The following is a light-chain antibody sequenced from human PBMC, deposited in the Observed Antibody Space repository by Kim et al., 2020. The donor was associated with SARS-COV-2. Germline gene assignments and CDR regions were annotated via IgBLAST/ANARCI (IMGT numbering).Light chain of an antibody. J-gene: IGLJ2*01. V-gene: IGLV6-57*03. CDR3: QSYNRSNVV. Sequence: GQTITTSCPRSSGSIDDNYVQWYQQRPGRVPIIVIYEDDQRPSGVSDRFSGSIDNSSNSASLTISGLKTEDEADYYCQSYNRSNVVFGGGTQLTVL. CDR1: SGSIDDNY. CDR2: EDD.